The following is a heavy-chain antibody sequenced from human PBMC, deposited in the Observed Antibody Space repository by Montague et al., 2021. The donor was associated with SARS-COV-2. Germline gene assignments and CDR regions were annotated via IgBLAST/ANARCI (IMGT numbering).Heavy chain of an antibody. CDR2: ISYSGRT. Sequence: ISYSGRTYFSPSLKSRLTISVDSSENQFSLRLSSVTAADTAVYYCAGSYYYGSGTYFYNYYMDVWGKGTTVTVS. V-gene: IGHV4-39*01. CDR3: AGSYYYGSGTYFYNYYMDV. D-gene: IGHD3-10*01. J-gene: IGHJ6*03.